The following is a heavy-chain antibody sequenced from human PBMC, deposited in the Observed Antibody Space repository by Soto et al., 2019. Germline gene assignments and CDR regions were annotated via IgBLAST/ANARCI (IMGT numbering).Heavy chain of an antibody. Sequence: EVQLVESGGGVVRPGGSLRLSCAASGFTFDDYGLSWVRQAPGKGLEWVSGINWNGGSTRYADSVKGRFTISRDNAKNSLYLQMSSLRAEDTALYYCARGIVGATTYGMDVWGQGTTVTVSS. CDR1: GFTFDDYG. D-gene: IGHD1-26*01. V-gene: IGHV3-20*04. CDR2: INWNGGST. J-gene: IGHJ6*02. CDR3: ARGIVGATTYGMDV.